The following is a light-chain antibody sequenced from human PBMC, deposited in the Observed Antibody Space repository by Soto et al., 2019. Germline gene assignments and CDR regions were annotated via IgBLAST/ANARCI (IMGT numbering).Light chain of an antibody. J-gene: IGKJ5*01. CDR2: GAS. Sequence: DIQMTQSPSSLSASIGDRVTITCRASQSISRYLNWYQQKPGKAPNLLIYGASSLQSGVPSRFSGSGSGTDFALTISSLQPEDFATYYCQQSYRTPLITFGQGTRLEIK. V-gene: IGKV1-39*01. CDR1: QSISRY. CDR3: QQSYRTPLIT.